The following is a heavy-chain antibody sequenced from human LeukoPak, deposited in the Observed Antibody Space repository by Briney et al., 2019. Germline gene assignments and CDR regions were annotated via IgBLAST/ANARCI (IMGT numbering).Heavy chain of an antibody. D-gene: IGHD2-2*01. CDR2: INHSGST. CDR1: GGSFSGYY. Sequence: KPSETLSLTCAVYGGSFSGYYWSWIRQPPGKGLEWIGEINHSGSTNYNPSLKSRVTISVDTSKNQFSLKLSSVTAADTAAYYCARGRTSVVVPGVVLELGSLNDYWGQASLLTVSS. V-gene: IGHV4-34*01. CDR3: ARGRTSVVVPGVVLELGSLNDY. J-gene: IGHJ4*02.